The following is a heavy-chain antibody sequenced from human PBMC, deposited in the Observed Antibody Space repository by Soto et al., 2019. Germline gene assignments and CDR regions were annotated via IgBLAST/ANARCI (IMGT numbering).Heavy chain of an antibody. CDR1: GFTFSSYS. CDR2: ISSSSSTI. D-gene: IGHD1-7*01. Sequence: PGGSLRLSCAASGFTFSSYSMNWVRQAPGKGLEWVSYISSSSSTIYYADSVKGRFTISRDNAKNSLYLQMNSLRDEDTAVDYCARDSATGTTNPFDYWGQGTPVTVSS. CDR3: ARDSATGTTNPFDY. J-gene: IGHJ4*02. V-gene: IGHV3-48*02.